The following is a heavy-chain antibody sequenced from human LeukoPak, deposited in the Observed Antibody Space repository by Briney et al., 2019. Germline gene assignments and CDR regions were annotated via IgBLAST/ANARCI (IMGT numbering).Heavy chain of an antibody. V-gene: IGHV3-21*01. CDR1: GFTFSSYS. J-gene: IGHJ6*03. Sequence: PGGSLRLSCAASGFTFSSYSMNWVRQAPGRGLGWVSSISSSSYIYYADSVKGRFTISRDNAKNSLYLQMNSLRVDDTAVYYCGRGFAVVPAGLMDVWGKGTTVTVSS. CDR2: ISSSSYI. CDR3: GRGFAVVPAGLMDV. D-gene: IGHD2-2*01.